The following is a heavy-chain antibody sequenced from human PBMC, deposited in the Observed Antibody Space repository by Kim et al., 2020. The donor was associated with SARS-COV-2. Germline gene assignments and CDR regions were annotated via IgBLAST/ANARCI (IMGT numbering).Heavy chain of an antibody. Sequence: GGSLRLSCAASGFTFSSYGMHWVRQAPGKGLEWVAVIWYDGSNKYYADSVKGRFTISRDNSKNTLYLQMNSLRAEDTAVYYCATPGEGGEYYLDYWGQGTLVTVSS. V-gene: IGHV3-33*01. CDR1: GFTFSSYG. J-gene: IGHJ4*02. D-gene: IGHD4-17*01. CDR2: IWYDGSNK. CDR3: ATPGEGGEYYLDY.